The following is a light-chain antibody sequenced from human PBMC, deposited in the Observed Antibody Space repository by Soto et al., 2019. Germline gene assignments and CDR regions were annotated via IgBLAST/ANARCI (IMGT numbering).Light chain of an antibody. CDR1: QSVSTSY. CDR2: GAS. CDR3: QQYVSSPTT. J-gene: IGKJ1*01. Sequence: VLTQSTGTLSLSPGERATLSCRASQSVSTSYLAWYQQKPGQAPRLLIFGASSRATGIPDRFIGSGSGTDFTLTISRLEPEDFAVYYCQQYVSSPTTFGQGTKVEIK. V-gene: IGKV3-20*01.